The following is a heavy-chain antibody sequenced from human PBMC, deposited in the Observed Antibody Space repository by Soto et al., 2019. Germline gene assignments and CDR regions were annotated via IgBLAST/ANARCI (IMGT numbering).Heavy chain of an antibody. CDR3: TSDQVVVISTTRGSSWFDP. J-gene: IGHJ5*02. D-gene: IGHD2-2*01. V-gene: IGHV3-15*01. CDR2: IKSNTDGGTT. CDR1: GFTFSNAW. Sequence: EVKLVESGGGLVKPGGSLRLSCAASGFTFSNAWMSWVRQAPGKGLEWVGRIKSNTDGGTTDYAAPVKGRFIISRDDSKDTVYLQLNSLKTEDTAVYYCTSDQVVVISTTRGSSWFDPWGQGTLVTVSS.